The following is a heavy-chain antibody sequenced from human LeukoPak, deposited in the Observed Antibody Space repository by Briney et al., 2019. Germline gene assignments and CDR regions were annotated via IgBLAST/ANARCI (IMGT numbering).Heavy chain of an antibody. V-gene: IGHV3-23*01. J-gene: IGHJ4*02. CDR3: AKASWEPRPLYYFDY. CDR1: GFTFSSYA. D-gene: IGHD1-26*01. Sequence: GGSLRLSCAASGFTFSSYAMSWVRQAPGKGLEWVSAISGSGGSTYYANSVKGRFTISRDNSKNTLYLQMNSLRAEDTAVYYCAKASWEPRPLYYFDYWGQGTLVTVSS. CDR2: ISGSGGST.